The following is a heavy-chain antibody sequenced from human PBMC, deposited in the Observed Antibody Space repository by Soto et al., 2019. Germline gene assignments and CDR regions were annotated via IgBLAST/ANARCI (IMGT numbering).Heavy chain of an antibody. CDR2: IYTSGST. CDR3: ARGGGLEWEPMAWFDP. J-gene: IGHJ5*02. CDR1: GGSISSYY. V-gene: IGHV4-4*07. Sequence: QVQLQESGPGLVKPSETLSLTCTVSGGSISSYYWSWIRQPAGKGLEWIGRIYTSGSTNYNPSLKSRVTMSVDTSKNQFSLKLSSVTAADTAVYYCARGGGLEWEPMAWFDPWGQGTLVTVSS. D-gene: IGHD3-3*01.